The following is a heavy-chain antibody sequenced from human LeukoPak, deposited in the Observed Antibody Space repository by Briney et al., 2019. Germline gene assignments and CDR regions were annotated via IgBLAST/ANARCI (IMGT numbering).Heavy chain of an antibody. D-gene: IGHD2-2*01. CDR1: GFTFNSYA. J-gene: IGHJ6*03. V-gene: IGHV3-23*01. CDR2: ISGNGGST. CDR3: AKDLRVIVVTYYMDV. Sequence: GGSLRLSCAASGFTFNSYAMTWVRQAPGKGLELVSSISGNGGSTYYTDSVKGRFTISRDNSKNTLYLQMNSLRAEDTAAYYCAKDLRVIVVTYYMDVWGKGTTVTVSS.